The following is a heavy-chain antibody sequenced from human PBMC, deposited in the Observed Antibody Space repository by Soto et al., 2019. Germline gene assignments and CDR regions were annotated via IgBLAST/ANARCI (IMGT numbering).Heavy chain of an antibody. CDR1: GGTLSNYA. D-gene: IGHD3-3*01. Sequence: QVQLVQSGAEVKKPGSSVRVSCKSSGGTLSNYAMSWVRQAPGKGLEWMGGIIPMFGTTQYAQRFQGRVTITADESTSTVYLELNSLRSEDTAVYYCARDKGTVFGVVNDAFDIWGQGTMVTVSS. CDR2: IIPMFGTT. J-gene: IGHJ3*02. CDR3: ARDKGTVFGVVNDAFDI. V-gene: IGHV1-69*01.